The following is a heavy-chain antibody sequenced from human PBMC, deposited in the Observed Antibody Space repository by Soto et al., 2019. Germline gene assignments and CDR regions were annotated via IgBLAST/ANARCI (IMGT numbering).Heavy chain of an antibody. CDR1: GGTFSSYA. CDR3: ARGQSTAMVTWVAFDY. CDR2: IIPIFGTA. Sequence: GASVKVSCKASGGTFSSYAISWVRQAPGQGLEWMGGIIPIFGTANYAQKFQGRVTITADESTSTAYMELSSLRSEDTAVYYCARGQSTAMVTWVAFDYWGQGTLVTVSS. D-gene: IGHD5-18*01. V-gene: IGHV1-69*13. J-gene: IGHJ4*02.